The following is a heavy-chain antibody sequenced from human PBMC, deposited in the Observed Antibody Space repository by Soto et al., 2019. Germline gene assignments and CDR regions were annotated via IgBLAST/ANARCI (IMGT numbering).Heavy chain of an antibody. J-gene: IGHJ4*02. V-gene: IGHV3-33*01. D-gene: IGHD4-17*01. CDR3: ARDGYDYGDYGGLDY. CDR2: IWYDGSKK. CDR1: GFTFSSYG. Sequence: QVQLVESGGGVFQPGRSLRLSCAASGFTFSSYGMHWVRQAPGKGLEWVAVIWYDGSKKYYADSVKGRFTISRDNSKNTLYLQMNSLRAEDTAVYYCARDGYDYGDYGGLDYWGQGTLVTVSS.